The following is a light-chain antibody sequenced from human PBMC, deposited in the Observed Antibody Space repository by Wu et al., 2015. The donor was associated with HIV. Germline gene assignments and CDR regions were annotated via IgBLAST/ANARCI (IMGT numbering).Light chain of an antibody. Sequence: SCRASQSISTYLAWYQQKPGQAPRLLIFSASTRATGVPARFSGSGSGTDFTLTISSLEPEDFAVYYCQQRSYWPLYTFGQGTKLEIK. CDR2: SAS. CDR1: QSISTY. V-gene: IGKV3-11*01. J-gene: IGKJ2*01. CDR3: QQRSYWPLYT.